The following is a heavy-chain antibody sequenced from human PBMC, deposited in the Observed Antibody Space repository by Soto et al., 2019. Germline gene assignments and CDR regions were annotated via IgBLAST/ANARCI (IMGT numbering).Heavy chain of an antibody. CDR2: IYYSGST. Sequence: PSETLSFTCTVSGGSISSYYWSWIRQPPGKGLEWIGYIYYSGSTNYNPSLKSRVTISVDTSKNQFSLKLSSVTAADTAVYYCARVRETMIVVALAFDYWGQGTLVTVSS. CDR3: ARVRETMIVVALAFDY. V-gene: IGHV4-59*01. J-gene: IGHJ4*02. D-gene: IGHD3-22*01. CDR1: GGSISSYY.